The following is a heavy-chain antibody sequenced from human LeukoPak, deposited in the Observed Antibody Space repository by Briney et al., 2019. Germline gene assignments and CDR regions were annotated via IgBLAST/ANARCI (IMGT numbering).Heavy chain of an antibody. D-gene: IGHD3-3*01. V-gene: IGHV1-69*02. J-gene: IGHJ3*02. Sequence: SVKASCKASGGTFSSYTISWVRQAPGQGLEWMGRIIPILGIANYAQKFQGRVTITADKSTSTAYMELSSLRSEDTAVYYCARKVLGEWLLGEAFDIWGQGTMVTVSS. CDR2: IIPILGIA. CDR3: ARKVLGEWLLGEAFDI. CDR1: GGTFSSYT.